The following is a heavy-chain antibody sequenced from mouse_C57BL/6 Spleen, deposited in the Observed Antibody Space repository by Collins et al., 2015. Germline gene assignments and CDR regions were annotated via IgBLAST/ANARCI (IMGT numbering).Heavy chain of an antibody. D-gene: IGHD1-1*01. J-gene: IGHJ4*01. Sequence: EVKLEESGGGLVQPGGSMKLSCVASGFTFSNYWMNWVRQSPEKGLEWVAQIRLKSDNYATHYAESVKGRFTISRDDSKSSVYLQMNNLRAEDTGIYYCTASLLPAMDYWGQGTSVTVSS. V-gene: IGHV6-3*01. CDR3: TASLLPAMDY. CDR1: GFTFSNYW. CDR2: IRLKSDNYAT.